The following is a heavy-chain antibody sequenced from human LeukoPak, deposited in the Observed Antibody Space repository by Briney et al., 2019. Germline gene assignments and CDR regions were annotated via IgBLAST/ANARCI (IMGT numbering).Heavy chain of an antibody. CDR2: INHSGST. D-gene: IGHD6-19*01. Sequence: PSETLSRTCAVYGGSFSGYYWSWIRQPPGKGLEWIGEINHSGSTNYNPSLKSRVTISVDTSKNQFSLKLSSVTAADTAVYYCAGKGHSSGWYLDYWGQGTLVTVSS. CDR3: AGKGHSSGWYLDY. J-gene: IGHJ4*02. V-gene: IGHV4-34*01. CDR1: GGSFSGYY.